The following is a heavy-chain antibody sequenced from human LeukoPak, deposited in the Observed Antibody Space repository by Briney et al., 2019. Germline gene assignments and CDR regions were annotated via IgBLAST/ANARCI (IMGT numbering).Heavy chain of an antibody. CDR3: ARSHPYCSGGSCYPRYYYYGMDV. Sequence: GGSLRLSCAASGFTFSSYGMHWVRQAPGKGLEWVAVISYDGSNKYYADSVKGRFTISRDNSKNTLYLQMNSLRAEDTAVYYCARSHPYCSGGSCYPRYYYYGMDVWGQGTTVTVSS. CDR2: ISYDGSNK. J-gene: IGHJ6*02. CDR1: GFTFSSYG. V-gene: IGHV3-30*03. D-gene: IGHD2-15*01.